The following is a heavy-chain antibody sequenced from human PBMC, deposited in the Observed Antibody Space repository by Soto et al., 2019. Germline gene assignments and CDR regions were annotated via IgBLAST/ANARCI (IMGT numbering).Heavy chain of an antibody. CDR3: ASLVCSGGSCSLPGSY. D-gene: IGHD2-15*01. J-gene: IGHJ4*02. CDR2: IYPGDSDT. CDR1: GYSFTSYW. Sequence: PGESLKISCKGSGYSFTSYWIGWVRQMPGKGLEWMGIIYPGDSDTRYSPSFQGQVTISADKSISTAYLQWSSLKASDTAMFYWASLVCSGGSCSLPGSYWGQGTLVTSPQ. V-gene: IGHV5-51*01.